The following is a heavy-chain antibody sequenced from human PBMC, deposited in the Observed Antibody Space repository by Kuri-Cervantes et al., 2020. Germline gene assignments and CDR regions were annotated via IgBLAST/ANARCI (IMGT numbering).Heavy chain of an antibody. D-gene: IGHD3-3*01. J-gene: IGHJ6*02. CDR2: IHYSGST. V-gene: IGHV4-28*03. CDR1: GYSISSSNW. CDR3: ARGQGAILALLDI. Sequence: LRLSCAVSGYSISSSNWWGWIRQLPGKGLEWIGHIHYSGSTYYNPSLKSRVTISVDTSKNQFSLKVNSVTAADTAVYYCARGQGAILALLDIWGQGTTVTVSS.